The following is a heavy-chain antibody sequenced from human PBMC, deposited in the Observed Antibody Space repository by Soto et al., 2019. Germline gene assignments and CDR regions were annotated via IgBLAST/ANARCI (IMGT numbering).Heavy chain of an antibody. CDR3: ARLCSGGSCYSSTLVY. CDR1: GGSISSSSYY. Sequence: HLQLQESGPGLVKPSETLSLTCTVSGGSISSSSYYWGWIRQPPGKGLEWIGSIYYSGSTYYNPSLKSRVTISVDTSKNQFSLKLSSVTAADTAVYYCARLCSGGSCYSSTLVYWGQGTLVTVSS. CDR2: IYYSGST. V-gene: IGHV4-39*01. D-gene: IGHD2-15*01. J-gene: IGHJ4*02.